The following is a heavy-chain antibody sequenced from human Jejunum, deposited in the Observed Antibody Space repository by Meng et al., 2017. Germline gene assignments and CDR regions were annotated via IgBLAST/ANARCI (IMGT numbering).Heavy chain of an antibody. J-gene: IGHJ4*02. Sequence: QGQRQESGPGLVSPSGTLSLTCAVSGGSITGTNWWTWVRQAPGKGLVWIGEIYHSGTTNYNPSLKSRVAISADKSKNQFSLNLYSLSAADTAVYYCATRTRDSFDYWGQGSLVTVSS. D-gene: IGHD1-7*01. CDR2: IYHSGTT. V-gene: IGHV4-4*02. CDR3: ATRTRDSFDY. CDR1: GGSITGTNW.